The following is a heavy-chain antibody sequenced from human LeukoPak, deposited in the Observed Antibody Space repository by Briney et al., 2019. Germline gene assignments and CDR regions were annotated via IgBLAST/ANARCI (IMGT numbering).Heavy chain of an antibody. V-gene: IGHV1-24*01. J-gene: IGHJ4*02. CDR2: FDPEDGET. Sequence: EASVKVSCKVSGYTLTELSMHWVRQAPGKGLEWMGGFDPEDGETIYAQKFQGRVTMTEDTSTDTAYMELSSLRSEDTAVYYCATEPYYYDSSGYYYVFDYWGQGTLVTLSS. CDR1: GYTLTELS. CDR3: ATEPYYYDSSGYYYVFDY. D-gene: IGHD3-22*01.